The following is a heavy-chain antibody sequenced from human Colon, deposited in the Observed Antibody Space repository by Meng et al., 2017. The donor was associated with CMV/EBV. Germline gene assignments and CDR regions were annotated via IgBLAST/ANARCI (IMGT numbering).Heavy chain of an antibody. CDR1: GYTFTDYY. V-gene: IGHV1-2*02. CDR2: INPNGGGT. CDR3: ARVKCGTTSCSQGLDP. Sequence: GYTFTDYYLRWVRQAPGQGLEWMGWINPNGGGTDYAQTFQGRVTMTRDTSTTTAYLEVNRLTSDDTATYYCARVKCGTTSCSQGLDPWGQGTLVTVSS. J-gene: IGHJ5*02. D-gene: IGHD1-7*01.